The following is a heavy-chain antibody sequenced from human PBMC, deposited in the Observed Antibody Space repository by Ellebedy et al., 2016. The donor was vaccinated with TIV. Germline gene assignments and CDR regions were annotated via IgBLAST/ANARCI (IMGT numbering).Heavy chain of an antibody. CDR2: INHSGS. J-gene: IGHJ4*02. CDR1: GGSFSGYY. V-gene: IGHV4-34*01. Sequence: SETLSLXXAVYGGSFSGYYWSWIRQPPGKGLEWIGEINHSGSKSSLKSRVTISGDRSNNQFSLRLSSVTAADTAVYYCAGHPADFDFWGQGTLVTVSS. CDR3: AGHPADFDF.